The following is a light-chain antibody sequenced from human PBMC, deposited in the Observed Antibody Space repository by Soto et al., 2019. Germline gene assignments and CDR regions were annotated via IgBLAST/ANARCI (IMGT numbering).Light chain of an antibody. CDR1: SSDIGGYSY. V-gene: IGLV2-14*01. J-gene: IGLJ3*02. CDR3: SSYTTASTWV. CDR2: EVS. Sequence: QSALTQPASVSGSPGQSITISCTGTSSDIGGYSYVSWFQQHPGKVPKLLIYEVSNRPSGVSDRFSGSKSGTTASLTMSGLQAEDEADYYCSSYTTASTWVFGGGTKLTVL.